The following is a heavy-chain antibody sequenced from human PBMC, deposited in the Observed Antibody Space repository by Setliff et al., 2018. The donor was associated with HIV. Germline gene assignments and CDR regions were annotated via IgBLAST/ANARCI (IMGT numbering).Heavy chain of an antibody. Sequence: PGGSLRLSCVASGFSFDDYGMSWVRQAPGKGLEWVSGINWNGASKGYADSVKGRFTISRDNAKNSLYLLMNSLRAEDTALYHCARDPGMATTYGGDYYYYGLDVWGQGTTVTVSS. CDR2: INWNGASK. V-gene: IGHV3-20*01. D-gene: IGHD5-12*01. CDR3: ARDPGMATTYGGDYYYYGLDV. CDR1: GFSFDDYG. J-gene: IGHJ6*02.